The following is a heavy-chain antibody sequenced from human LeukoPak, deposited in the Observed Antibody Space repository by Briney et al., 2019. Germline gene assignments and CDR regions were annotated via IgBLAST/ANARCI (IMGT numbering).Heavy chain of an antibody. CDR2: ISSSGTTV. CDR3: ARSIIHWFDP. J-gene: IGHJ5*02. CDR1: GFTFRSYE. Sequence: GGSLRLSCAASGFTFRSYEMNWVRQAPGRGLEWVSYISSSGTTVYYADSVKGRFTISRDNAKNSLYLQMNSLRAEDTAVYYCARSIIHWFDPWGQGTLATVSS. V-gene: IGHV3-48*03.